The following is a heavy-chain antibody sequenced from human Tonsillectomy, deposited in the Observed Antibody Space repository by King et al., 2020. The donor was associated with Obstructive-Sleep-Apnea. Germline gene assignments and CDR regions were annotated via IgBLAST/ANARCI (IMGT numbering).Heavy chain of an antibody. V-gene: IGHV4-30-4*01. Sequence: QLPLQESGPGLVKPSQTLSLTCTVSGASISTYDYYWSWIRQSPGKGLEWIGYVYHSGTTYYNPSLMSRVTISMDTSKDQFSLKLSFVTAADTALYYCARAPQLTTMVSNWYFDLWGRGTLVTVSS. J-gene: IGHJ2*01. CDR2: VYHSGTT. CDR3: ARAPQLTTMVSNWYFDL. CDR1: GASISTYDYY. D-gene: IGHD4-23*01.